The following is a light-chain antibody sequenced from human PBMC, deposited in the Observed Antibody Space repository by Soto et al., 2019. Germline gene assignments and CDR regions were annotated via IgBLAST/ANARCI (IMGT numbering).Light chain of an antibody. V-gene: IGLV2-14*03. J-gene: IGLJ1*01. CDR3: SSYASTNRLV. Sequence: QSALAQPASVSGSPGQSITISCTGSSSDIGYYNFVSWYQQHPGKAPKLLIFGVTNRPSGISDRFSGSKSGATASLTISGLQAEDEADSYCSSYASTNRLVFGTGTKLTVL. CDR1: SSDIGYYNF. CDR2: GVT.